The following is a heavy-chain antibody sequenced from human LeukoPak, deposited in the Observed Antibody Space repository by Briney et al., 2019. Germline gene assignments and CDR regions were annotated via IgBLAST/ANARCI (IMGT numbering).Heavy chain of an antibody. CDR1: GGSISSYY. J-gene: IGHJ3*02. D-gene: IGHD1-7*01. CDR3: AREGITGTTGDAFDI. V-gene: IGHV4-4*07. Sequence: SPTLSLTCPVSGGSISSYYGSWIRQPAGKGLEWIGRIYTSGSTNYNPSLKSRVTMSVDTSKNQFSLKLSSVTAADTAVYYCAREGITGTTGDAFDIWGQGTMVTVSS. CDR2: IYTSGST.